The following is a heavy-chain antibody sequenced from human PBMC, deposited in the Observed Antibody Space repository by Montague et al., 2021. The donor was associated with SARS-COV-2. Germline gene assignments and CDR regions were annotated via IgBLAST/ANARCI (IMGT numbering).Heavy chain of an antibody. J-gene: IGHJ4*02. Sequence: TLSLTCTVSGGSISSGGYYWSWIRQHPGKGLEWIGYIYYSGSTYYNPSLKSRVTISVDTSKNQFSLKLSSVTAADTAVHYCARTPAVYVVVVPAARGHFDYWGQGTLVTVSS. CDR2: IYYSGST. V-gene: IGHV4-31*03. CDR3: ARTPAVYVVVVPAARGHFDY. D-gene: IGHD2-2*01. CDR1: GGSISSGGYY.